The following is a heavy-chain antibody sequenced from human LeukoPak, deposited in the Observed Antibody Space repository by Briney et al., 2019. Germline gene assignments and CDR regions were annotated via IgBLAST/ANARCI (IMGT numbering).Heavy chain of an antibody. CDR3: ARETQYYDILTGYVGDADY. CDR1: GFTFSSYN. V-gene: IGHV3-21*01. D-gene: IGHD3-9*01. CDR2: ISSSSSYM. Sequence: GGSLRLSCAASGFTFSSYNMNWVRQAPGKGLEWVSSISSSSSYMYYADSVKGRFTISRDNAKNSLYLQMNSLRAEDTAVYYCARETQYYDILTGYVGDADYWGQGTLVTVSS. J-gene: IGHJ4*02.